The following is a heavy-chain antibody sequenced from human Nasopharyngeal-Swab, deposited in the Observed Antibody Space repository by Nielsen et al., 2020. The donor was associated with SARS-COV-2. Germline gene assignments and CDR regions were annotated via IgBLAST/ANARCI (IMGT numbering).Heavy chain of an antibody. D-gene: IGHD4-17*01. CDR3: AKDVHGDYVWIDY. Sequence: GESLKISCAASGFTFSSYGMDWVRQAPGKGLEWVAVISYDGSNEYYGDSVKGRFTISRDNSKNTLYLQMNSLRVDDTAVYYCAKDVHGDYVWIDYWGQGTLVTVSS. J-gene: IGHJ4*02. CDR2: ISYDGSNE. V-gene: IGHV3-30*18. CDR1: GFTFSSYG.